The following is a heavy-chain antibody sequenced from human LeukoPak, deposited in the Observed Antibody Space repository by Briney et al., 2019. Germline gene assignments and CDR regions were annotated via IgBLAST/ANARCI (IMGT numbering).Heavy chain of an antibody. CDR2: INWNGGST. Sequence: GGTLRLSCAASGFTFDDYGMSWVRQAPGTGLEWVSGINWNGGSTGYADSVKGRFTISRDNAKNSLYLQMNSLRAEDTALYYCAREKAIVGATIFDYWGQGTLVTVSS. D-gene: IGHD1-26*01. J-gene: IGHJ4*02. CDR1: GFTFDDYG. V-gene: IGHV3-20*04. CDR3: AREKAIVGATIFDY.